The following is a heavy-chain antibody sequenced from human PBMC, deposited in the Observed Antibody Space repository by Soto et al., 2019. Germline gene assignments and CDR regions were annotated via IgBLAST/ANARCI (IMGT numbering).Heavy chain of an antibody. V-gene: IGHV4-59*01. CDR2: IYYSGST. J-gene: IGHJ5*02. D-gene: IGHD6-13*01. Sequence: QVQLQESGPGLVKPSETLSLTCTVSGGSISSYYWSWIRQPPGKGLEWIGYIYYSGSTNYNPSLKSRVIISVDTSRNQCSLTRSSVTAADTAVYYCARARAYSSRGTEFDPWGQGTLVTVSS. CDR3: ARARAYSSRGTEFDP. CDR1: GGSISSYY.